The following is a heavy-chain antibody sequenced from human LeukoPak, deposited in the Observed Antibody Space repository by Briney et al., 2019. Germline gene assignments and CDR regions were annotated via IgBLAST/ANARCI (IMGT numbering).Heavy chain of an antibody. CDR3: APLAAAGPRWFDP. V-gene: IGHV3-30*03. CDR1: GFTFSSYG. J-gene: IGHJ5*02. CDR2: ISYDGSNK. D-gene: IGHD6-13*01. Sequence: GGSLRLSCAASGFTFSSYGMHWVRQAPGKGLEWVAVISYDGSNKYYADSVKGRFTISRDNSKNTLYLQMNSLRAEDTAVYYCAPLAAAGPRWFDPWGQGTLVTVSS.